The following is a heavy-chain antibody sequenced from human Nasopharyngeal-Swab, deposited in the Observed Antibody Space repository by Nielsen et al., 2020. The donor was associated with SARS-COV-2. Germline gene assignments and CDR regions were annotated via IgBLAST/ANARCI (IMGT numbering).Heavy chain of an antibody. D-gene: IGHD2-15*01. CDR3: TTDIVVVVVAATPVWFDP. J-gene: IGHJ5*02. CDR2: IKSKTDGGTT. V-gene: IGHV3-15*01. CDR1: GFTFSTYW. Sequence: GESLKISCTASGFTFSTYWMRWVRQAPGKGLEWVGRIKSKTDGGTTDYAAPVKGRFTISSDDSKNTLYLQMNSLKTEDTAVYYCTTDIVVVVVAATPVWFDPWGQGTLVTVSS.